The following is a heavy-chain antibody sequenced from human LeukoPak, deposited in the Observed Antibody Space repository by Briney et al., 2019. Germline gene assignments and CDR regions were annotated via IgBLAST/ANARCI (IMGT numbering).Heavy chain of an antibody. D-gene: IGHD3-22*01. V-gene: IGHV4-39*01. Sequence: PSETLSLTCTVSGGSIGSSSYYWGWIRQPPGKGLEWIGSIYYSGSTYYNPSLKSRVTISVDTSKNQFSLKLSSVTAADTAVYYCARSDYYDSSGYYSPGFDYWGQGTLVTVSS. CDR3: ARSDYYDSSGYYSPGFDY. CDR1: GGSIGSSSYY. CDR2: IYYSGST. J-gene: IGHJ4*02.